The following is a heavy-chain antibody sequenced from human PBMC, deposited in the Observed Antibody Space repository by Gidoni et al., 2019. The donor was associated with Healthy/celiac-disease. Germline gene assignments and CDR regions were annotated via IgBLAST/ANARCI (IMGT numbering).Heavy chain of an antibody. CDR3: AKDTGVSSGWSGLGY. Sequence: EVQLVESVGGLVQPGRALRLSCAASGFTLDDYAMHWVRQAPGKGLEWVSGISWNSGSIGYADSVKGRFTISRDNAKNSLYLQMNSLRAEDTALYYCAKDTGVSSGWSGLGYWGQGTLVTVSS. D-gene: IGHD6-19*01. V-gene: IGHV3-9*01. CDR1: GFTLDDYA. CDR2: ISWNSGSI. J-gene: IGHJ4*02.